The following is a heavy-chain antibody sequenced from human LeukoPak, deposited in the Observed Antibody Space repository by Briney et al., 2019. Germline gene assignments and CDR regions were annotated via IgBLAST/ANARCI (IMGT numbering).Heavy chain of an antibody. CDR1: GFTFSSFA. D-gene: IGHD6-13*01. CDR3: ARDPAAGTPFGAFDI. J-gene: IGHJ3*02. Sequence: GGSLRLSCAASGFTFSSFAMTWVRQAPGKGLEWVSSISGSGGSPYYADSVKGRFAISRDNAKNSLYLQMNSLRAEDTAVYYCARDPAAGTPFGAFDIWGQGTMVTVSS. CDR2: ISGSGGSP. V-gene: IGHV3-23*01.